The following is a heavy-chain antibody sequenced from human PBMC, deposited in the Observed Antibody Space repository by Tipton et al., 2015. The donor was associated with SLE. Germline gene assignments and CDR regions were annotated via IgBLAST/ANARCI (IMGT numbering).Heavy chain of an antibody. V-gene: IGHV3-48*03. CDR3: ARGEGPVSTACYFDL. D-gene: IGHD5/OR15-5a*01. Sequence: GSLRLSCAASGFNFINYEMNWVRQAPGKGLQWLSYISSSGVAVDYADSVKGRVTLSRDNSENTLYLQINSLRTEDTAVYYCARGEGPVSTACYFDLWGQGTLVTVSS. J-gene: IGHJ4*02. CDR2: ISSSGVAV. CDR1: GFNFINYE.